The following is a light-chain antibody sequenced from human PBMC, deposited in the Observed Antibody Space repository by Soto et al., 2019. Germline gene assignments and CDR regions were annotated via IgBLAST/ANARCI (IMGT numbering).Light chain of an antibody. CDR2: GAS. V-gene: IGKV3-15*01. CDR1: QSVSDN. Sequence: EIVMTQSPATLSVSPGERATLSCRASQSVSDNLAWYQQKPGQAPRLLIYGASTRATGISARFSGSGSGTKFTLTISSLQSEDFAIYYCQQYNDWPRTFGKGTKV. CDR3: QQYNDWPRT. J-gene: IGKJ1*01.